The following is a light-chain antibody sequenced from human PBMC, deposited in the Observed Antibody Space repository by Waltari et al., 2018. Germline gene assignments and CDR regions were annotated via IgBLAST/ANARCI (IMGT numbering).Light chain of an antibody. CDR2: DVS. J-gene: IGLJ2*01. CDR1: SSDVGGYNS. V-gene: IGLV2-14*03. Sequence: QSALTQPASVSVSPGQSITISCTGTSSDVGGYNSVSWYQDHPGQAPKVIIYDVSDRPSGISERFSGSKSGNTASLTISGLQAEDEADYYCSSQSSDNVVLFGGGTKLTVL. CDR3: SSQSSDNVVL.